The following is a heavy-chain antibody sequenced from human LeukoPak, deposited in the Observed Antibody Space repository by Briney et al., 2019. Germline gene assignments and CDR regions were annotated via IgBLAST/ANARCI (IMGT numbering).Heavy chain of an antibody. CDR3: ARVAYCSSTSCSTNWFDP. J-gene: IGHJ5*02. CDR2: IYTSGST. CDR1: GGSISSGSYY. D-gene: IGHD2-2*01. Sequence: PSETLSLTCTVSGGSISSGSYYWSWIRQPAGKGLEWIGRIYTSGSTNYNPSLKSRVTISVDTSKNQFSLKLSSVTAADTAVYYCARVAYCSSTSCSTNWFDPWGQGTLVTVSS. V-gene: IGHV4-61*02.